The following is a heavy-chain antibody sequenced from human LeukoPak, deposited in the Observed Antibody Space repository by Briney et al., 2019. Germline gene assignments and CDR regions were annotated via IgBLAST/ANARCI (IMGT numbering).Heavy chain of an antibody. D-gene: IGHD2-2*01. CDR2: ISVNGGST. J-gene: IGHJ6*02. Sequence: PGGSLRLSCAASGFTFTNYAMHWVRQAPGKGLEFVSPISVNGGSTYYANSVKGRFTISRDNSKNTLYLQMASLRAEDLAVYYCARALVGSAASYYYYGMDVWGQGTTVTVSS. CDR1: GFTFTNYA. CDR3: ARALVGSAASYYYYGMDV. V-gene: IGHV3-64*01.